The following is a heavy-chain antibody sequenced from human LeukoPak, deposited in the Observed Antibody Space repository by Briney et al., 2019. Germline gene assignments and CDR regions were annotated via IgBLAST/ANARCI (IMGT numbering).Heavy chain of an antibody. CDR3: ARAKRSTSCLDY. CDR1: GLTFSNSW. V-gene: IGHV3-74*01. J-gene: IGHJ4*02. CDR2: MYGDMRDI. Sequence: PGGSLRLSCEASGLTFSNSWMHWVRQIPGKGLVWVSRMYGDMRDISYADSVKGRFTISRDNAKNTVYLQMNSLRGEDTAVYYCARAKRSTSCLDYWGQGTLVTVSS. D-gene: IGHD2-2*01.